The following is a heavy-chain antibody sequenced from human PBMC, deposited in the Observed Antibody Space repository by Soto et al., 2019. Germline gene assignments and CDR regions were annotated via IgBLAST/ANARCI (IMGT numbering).Heavy chain of an antibody. J-gene: IGHJ6*02. CDR1: GESFSGYY. CDR3: ARGITMIRGVPMYDMDV. CDR2: INHTGST. D-gene: IGHD3-10*01. Sequence: QVQLQQWGAGLLKPSETLSLTCAVYGESFSGYYWSWIRQPPGKGLEWIVEINHTGSTNYNPSLKSRVTISLDTSKNQFSLKLSSVTAADTAVYYCARGITMIRGVPMYDMDVWGQGTTVTVSS. V-gene: IGHV4-34*01.